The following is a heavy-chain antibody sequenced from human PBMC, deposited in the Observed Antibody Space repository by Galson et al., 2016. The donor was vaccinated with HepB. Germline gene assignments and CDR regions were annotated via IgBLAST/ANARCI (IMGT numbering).Heavy chain of an antibody. CDR3: AKMEGWLLESYGMDV. V-gene: IGHV3-23*01. D-gene: IGHD3-3*01. CDR1: GFPTFKNFA. Sequence: SLRLSCAASGFPTFKNFAMSWVRQAPGKGLEWVSGVLNSGEKYYTDSVEGRFTISRDNSKNTLYLQMNSLRAEDTALYYCAKMEGWLLESYGMDVWGQGTTVTVSS. CDR2: VLNSGEK. J-gene: IGHJ6*02.